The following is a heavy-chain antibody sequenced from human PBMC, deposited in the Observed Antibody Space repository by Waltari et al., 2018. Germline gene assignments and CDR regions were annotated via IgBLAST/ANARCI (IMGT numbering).Heavy chain of an antibody. V-gene: IGHV1-69*12. Sequence: QVQLVQSGAEVKKPGSSVKVSCKASGGTFSSYAISWVRQAPGQGLEWMGGSIPIFGSANYAQKFQGRVTITADESTSTAYMELSSLRSEDTAVYYCARDFVGIAAAGTETLPKGSWGQGTLVTVSS. CDR1: GGTFSSYA. CDR2: SIPIFGSA. J-gene: IGHJ5*02. D-gene: IGHD6-13*01. CDR3: ARDFVGIAAAGTETLPKGS.